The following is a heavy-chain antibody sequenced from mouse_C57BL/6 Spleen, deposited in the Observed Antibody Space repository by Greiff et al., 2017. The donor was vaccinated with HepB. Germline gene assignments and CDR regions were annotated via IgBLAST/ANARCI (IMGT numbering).Heavy chain of an antibody. CDR2: ISSGGSYT. J-gene: IGHJ3*01. CDR1: GFTFSSYG. D-gene: IGHD4-1*01. CDR3: ARLGRAWVAY. V-gene: IGHV5-6*02. Sequence: EVKLEESGGDLVKPGGSLKLSCAASGFTFSSYGMSWVRQTPDKRLEWVATISSGGSYTYYPDSVKGRFTISRDNDKNPLYLQMSSLKSEDTAMYVCARLGRAWVAYWGQGTLVTVSA.